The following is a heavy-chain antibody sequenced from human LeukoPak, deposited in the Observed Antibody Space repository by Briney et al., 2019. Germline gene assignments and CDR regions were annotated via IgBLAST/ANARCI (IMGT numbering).Heavy chain of an antibody. J-gene: IGHJ4*02. CDR3: ARGANLGY. CDR1: GGSFSGYY. CDR2: INHSGST. Sequence: PSETLSLTCAVYGGSFSGYYWSWIRQPPGKGLEWIGEINHSGSTNYNPSLKSRVTISVDTSKNQFSLTLSSVTAADTAVYYCARGANLGYWGQGTLVTVSS. V-gene: IGHV4-34*01.